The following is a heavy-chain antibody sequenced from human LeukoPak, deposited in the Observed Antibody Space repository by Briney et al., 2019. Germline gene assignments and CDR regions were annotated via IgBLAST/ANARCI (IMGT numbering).Heavy chain of an antibody. J-gene: IGHJ4*02. V-gene: IGHV1-69*06. Sequence: ASVKVSCKASGGTVSSYVISWVRQAPGQGLEWMGGIMPLFGTAKNAHKFQGRVTITADKSTSTAYMELSSLRSEDTAVYYCASGRTDIVVVPATLRNYYFDYWGQGTLVTVSS. D-gene: IGHD2-2*01. CDR3: ASGRTDIVVVPATLRNYYFDY. CDR1: GGTVSSYV. CDR2: IMPLFGTA.